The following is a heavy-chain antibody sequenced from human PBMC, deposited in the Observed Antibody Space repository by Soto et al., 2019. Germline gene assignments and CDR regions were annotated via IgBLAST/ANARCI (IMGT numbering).Heavy chain of an antibody. D-gene: IGHD2-15*01. CDR3: TRWDGRCSGGSCFFDS. CDR2: INEDGTKR. Sequence: EVQLVESGGGLVQSGGSLRLSCIASGFSLTQYWMSWVRQTPRKGLEWVAKINEDGTKRDYMESVAGRFTISRDNAKNSVSLQMNSLRADDTAVYFCTRWDGRCSGGSCFFDSWGQGTLVTVSS. V-gene: IGHV3-7*01. J-gene: IGHJ4*02. CDR1: GFSLTQYW.